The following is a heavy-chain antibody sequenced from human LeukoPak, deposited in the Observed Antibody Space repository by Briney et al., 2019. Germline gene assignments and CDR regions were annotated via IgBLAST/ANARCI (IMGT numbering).Heavy chain of an antibody. J-gene: IGHJ4*02. CDR2: ISSSGSTI. Sequence: PGGSLRLSCAASGFTFSDYYMSWIRQAPGKGLEWVSYISSSGSTIYYADSVKGRFTISRDNAKNSLYLQMNSLRAEDTAVYYCAKDGPPYSSGWPYFDYWGQGTLVTVSS. D-gene: IGHD6-19*01. CDR3: AKDGPPYSSGWPYFDY. CDR1: GFTFSDYY. V-gene: IGHV3-11*04.